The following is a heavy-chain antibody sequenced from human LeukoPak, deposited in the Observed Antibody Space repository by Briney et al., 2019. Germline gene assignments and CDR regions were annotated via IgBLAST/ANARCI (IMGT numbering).Heavy chain of an antibody. Sequence: SETLSLTCVVYGGSVGGSYWTWIRQPPGKGLEWIGEINHSGRTNYNPSLKSRVSISIEMSKNQFSLKLNSVTAADTAVYYCARMDYDFWSGYLDSWGQGTLVTVSS. V-gene: IGHV4-34*01. CDR2: INHSGRT. J-gene: IGHJ4*02. D-gene: IGHD3-3*01. CDR1: GGSVGGSY. CDR3: ARMDYDFWSGYLDS.